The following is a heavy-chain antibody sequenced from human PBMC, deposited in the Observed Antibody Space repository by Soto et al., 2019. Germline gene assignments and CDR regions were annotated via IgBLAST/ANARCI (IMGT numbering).Heavy chain of an antibody. CDR1: GFSLSSDYF. Sequence: SETLSLTCAVSGFSLSSDYFWGWIRQPPGKGLEWIGSIYHTGTTYYSPSLKSRATIFLDTSKNQSSLNLTSVTAADTAIYYCARDGLRYFDSSGYYSGPPLDYWGQGARVTVSS. J-gene: IGHJ4*02. CDR2: IYHTGTT. V-gene: IGHV4-38-2*02. CDR3: ARDGLRYFDSSGYYSGPPLDY. D-gene: IGHD3-22*01.